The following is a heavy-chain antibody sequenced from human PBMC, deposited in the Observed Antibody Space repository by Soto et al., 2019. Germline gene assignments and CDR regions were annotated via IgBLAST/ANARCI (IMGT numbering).Heavy chain of an antibody. CDR2: ISGHNGNT. Sequence: QVQLVQSGPEVRKPGASVKVSCKASGYTFTSYGLTWVRQAPGQGLEWMGWISGHNGNTKYAQKLQGRITLTTDSSTSTADKTLTSLRSDDTAVYYCARDALRFLEWPYYFDYWGQGTLATVSS. CDR3: ARDALRFLEWPYYFDY. CDR1: GYTFTSYG. V-gene: IGHV1-18*01. J-gene: IGHJ4*02. D-gene: IGHD3-3*01.